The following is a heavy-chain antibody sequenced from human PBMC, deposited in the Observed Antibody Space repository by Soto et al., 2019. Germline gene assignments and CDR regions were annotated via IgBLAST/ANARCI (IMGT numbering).Heavy chain of an antibody. D-gene: IGHD2-21*02. J-gene: IGHJ6*02. CDR3: SGSHCGADCYGVYYSYEMDV. Sequence: QVQLVQSGAEVKKPGSSVTVSCRTSGGVPSSLAISWMRQAPGQGPEWMGGIIPRFESTNYAQKFQGRITITADESTSTVYMDLSSLRFEDTAVYYCSGSHCGADCYGVYYSYEMDVWGQGTTVTVSS. V-gene: IGHV1-69*01. CDR2: IIPRFEST. CDR1: GGVPSSLA.